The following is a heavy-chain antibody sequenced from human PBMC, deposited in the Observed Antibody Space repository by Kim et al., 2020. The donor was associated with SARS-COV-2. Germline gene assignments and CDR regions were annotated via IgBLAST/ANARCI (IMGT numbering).Heavy chain of an antibody. Sequence: GGSLRLSCAASGFTFSSYSMNWVRQAPGKGLEWVSSISSSSSYIYYADSVKGRFTISRDNAKNSLYLQMNSLRAEDTAVYYCARDLFGSSSVPTGIYYYYGMDVWGQGTTVTVSS. D-gene: IGHD6-6*01. CDR2: ISSSSSYI. CDR3: ARDLFGSSSVPTGIYYYYGMDV. V-gene: IGHV3-21*01. CDR1: GFTFSSYS. J-gene: IGHJ6*02.